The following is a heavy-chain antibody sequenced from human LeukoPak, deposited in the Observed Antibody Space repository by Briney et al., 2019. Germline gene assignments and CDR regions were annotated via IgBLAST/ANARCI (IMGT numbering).Heavy chain of an antibody. CDR3: ARSTFRITMIVVVSPHYFDY. CDR2: INHSGST. V-gene: IGHV4-34*01. D-gene: IGHD3-22*01. J-gene: IGHJ4*02. CDR1: GGSFSGYY. Sequence: SETLSLTCAVYGGSFSGYYWSWIRQPPGKGLEWIGEINHSGSTNYNPSLKSRVTISVDTSKNQFSLKLSSVTAADTAVYYCARSTFRITMIVVVSPHYFDYWGQGTLVTVSS.